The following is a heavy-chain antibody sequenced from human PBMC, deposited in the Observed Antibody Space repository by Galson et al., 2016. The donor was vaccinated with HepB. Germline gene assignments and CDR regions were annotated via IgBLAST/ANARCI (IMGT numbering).Heavy chain of an antibody. V-gene: IGHV3-30*03. CDR2: DSMDGRRK. CDR1: GFTFSNYG. J-gene: IGHJ4*02. D-gene: IGHD2/OR15-2a*01. Sequence: SLRLSCAASGFTFSNYGMHWVRQAPGKGLEWVAADSMDGRRKFYADSVKGRFTIFRDNSNSMLFLQMSSLRADDTAVYYCARRHEYCPPVGCSVDYWGQGTLVSASS. CDR3: ARRHEYCPPVGCSVDY.